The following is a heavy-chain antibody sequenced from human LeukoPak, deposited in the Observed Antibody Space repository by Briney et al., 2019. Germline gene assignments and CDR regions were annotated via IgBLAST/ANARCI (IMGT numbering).Heavy chain of an antibody. Sequence: PGGSLRLSCAASGFTFSSYSMNWVRQAPGKGLEWVSSISSSSSYIYYADSVKGRFTISRDNAKNSLYLQMNSLRAEDTAVYYCAREKLDPYYYYMDVWGKGTTVTVSS. D-gene: IGHD1-1*01. CDR2: ISSSSSYI. J-gene: IGHJ6*03. CDR1: GFTFSSYS. V-gene: IGHV3-21*01. CDR3: AREKLDPYYYYMDV.